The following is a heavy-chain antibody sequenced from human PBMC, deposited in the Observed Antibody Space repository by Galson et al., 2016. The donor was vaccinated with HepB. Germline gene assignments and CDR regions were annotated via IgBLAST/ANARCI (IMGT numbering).Heavy chain of an antibody. V-gene: IGHV6-1*01. CDR2: TSYRSTWHN. CDR1: GDSVSSNSAA. J-gene: IGHJ6*02. Sequence: CAISGDSVSSNSAAWNWIRQSPSRGLERLGRTSYRSTWHNDYAESVKSRITRNADTSNNQFSLHLNSVTPEDTAVYYLSSEAPQVDRYYYGMDVWGQGTTVTVSS. CDR3: SSEAPQVDRYYYGMDV.